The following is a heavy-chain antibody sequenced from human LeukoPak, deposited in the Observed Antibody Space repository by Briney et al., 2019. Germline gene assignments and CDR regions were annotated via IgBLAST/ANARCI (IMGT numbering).Heavy chain of an antibody. V-gene: IGHV3-66*02. D-gene: IGHD3-3*01. CDR3: AREAGEVFGVVINYYYYYMDV. CDR2: IYSGGST. CDR1: GFTVSSNY. J-gene: IGHJ6*03. Sequence: GGSLRLSCAASGFTVSSNYMSWVRQAPGKGLEWVSVIYSGGSTYYADSVKGRFTISRDNSKNTLYLQMNSLRAEDTAVYYCAREAGEVFGVVINYYYYYMDVWGKGTTVTVYS.